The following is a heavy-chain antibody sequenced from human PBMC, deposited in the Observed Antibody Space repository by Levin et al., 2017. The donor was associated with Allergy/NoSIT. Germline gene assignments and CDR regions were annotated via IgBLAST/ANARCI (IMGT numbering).Heavy chain of an antibody. D-gene: IGHD2/OR15-2a*01. CDR2: IHPGNSDP. CDR3: TRHQREYLVSDS. V-gene: IGHV5-51*01. CDR1: GYRFNTYW. J-gene: IGHJ5*01. Sequence: GESLKISCTGSGYRFNTYWVAWVRQTPGKGLEWVGTIHPGNSDPRYSPSFLGQVTISLDNTARTTYLELHSLKVSDTATYYCTRHQREYLVSDSRGEGTQVAVSS.